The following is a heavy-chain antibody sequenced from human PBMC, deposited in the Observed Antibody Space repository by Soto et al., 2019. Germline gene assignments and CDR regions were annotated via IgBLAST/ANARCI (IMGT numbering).Heavy chain of an antibody. Sequence: SGTLSHSXTVGGGSISGHYWIWIRQPPGEGMEWIGYIFYSGSTTYNNNPSLKSRVSISVDTSKNQFYLRLSSVTAADTAVYYCARVGSSGWSPDYWVQGTLVTVSS. D-gene: IGHD6-19*01. CDR3: ARVGSSGWSPDY. V-gene: IGHV4-59*11. J-gene: IGHJ4*02. CDR1: GGSISGHY. CDR2: IFYSGST.